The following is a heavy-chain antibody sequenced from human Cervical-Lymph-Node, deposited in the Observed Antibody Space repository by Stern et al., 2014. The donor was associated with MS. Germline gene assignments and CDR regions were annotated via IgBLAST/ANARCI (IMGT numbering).Heavy chain of an antibody. J-gene: IGHJ4*02. CDR3: ATGRGGNYRYYFDY. CDR1: GFTFSSYS. V-gene: IGHV3-21*01. CDR2: ISSGGSYI. D-gene: IGHD4-23*01. Sequence: EMQLVESGGGLVKPGGSLRLSCAASGFTFSSYSMNWVRQAPGKGLEWVASISSGGSYIYYADSLKGRFTISRDNAKNSLYLQMNSLRAEDTAVYYCATGRGGNYRYYFDYWGQGTLVTVSS.